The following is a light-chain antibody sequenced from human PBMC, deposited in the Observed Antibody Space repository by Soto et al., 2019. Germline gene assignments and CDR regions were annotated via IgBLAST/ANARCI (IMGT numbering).Light chain of an antibody. Sequence: QSVLTQPPSASGTPGQRVTISCSGNNSNIGAGSGVNWYQQFPDKAPKLLIYANTHRPSGVPDRFSGSTSATSASLAITGLQTQDEADYYCQSFDSSLTGLIFGGGTKLTVL. CDR1: NSNIGAGSG. CDR3: QSFDSSLTGLI. J-gene: IGLJ2*01. V-gene: IGLV1-40*01. CDR2: ANT.